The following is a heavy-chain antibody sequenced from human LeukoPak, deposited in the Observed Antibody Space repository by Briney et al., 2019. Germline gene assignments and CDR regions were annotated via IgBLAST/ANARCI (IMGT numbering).Heavy chain of an antibody. CDR2: ISWNSDSI. J-gene: IGHJ4*02. D-gene: IGHD4-17*01. Sequence: GGSLRLSCAASGFTFDDYAMHWVRQAPGKGLEWVSGISWNSDSIGYADSVKGRFTISRDNAKNSLYLQMNSLRAEDTALYYCAKDMAATVTTGSLFDYWGQGTLVTVSS. CDR3: AKDMAATVTTGSLFDY. CDR1: GFTFDDYA. V-gene: IGHV3-9*01.